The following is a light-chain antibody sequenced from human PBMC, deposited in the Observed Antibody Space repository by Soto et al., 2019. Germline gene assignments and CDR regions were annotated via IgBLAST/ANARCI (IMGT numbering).Light chain of an antibody. J-gene: IGLJ3*02. CDR3: NSYTGSDHAVV. Sequence: QSVLTQPPSASGSPGQSVTISCTGTSSDVGGYNYVSWYQQHPGKAPKLMIYEVNKRPSGVPDRFSASKSGNTASLTVSGLQAEDEADYYCNSYTGSDHAVVFGGGTKLTVL. CDR2: EVN. V-gene: IGLV2-8*01. CDR1: SSDVGGYNY.